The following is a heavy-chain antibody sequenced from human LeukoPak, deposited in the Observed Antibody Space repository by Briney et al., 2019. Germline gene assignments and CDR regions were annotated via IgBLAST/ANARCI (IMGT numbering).Heavy chain of an antibody. J-gene: IGHJ6*03. CDR1: GGSFSGYS. Sequence: PSETLSLTCAVFGGSFSGYSLNWIRQSPGKGLEWIGEINHSGSTIYNPSFKSRVTISVDTSKNQVSLKLSSVTAADTAVYYCARGRIASGAYYYYMDVWGKGTTVTVSS. D-gene: IGHD2-21*01. V-gene: IGHV4-34*01. CDR3: ARGRIASGAYYYYMDV. CDR2: INHSGST.